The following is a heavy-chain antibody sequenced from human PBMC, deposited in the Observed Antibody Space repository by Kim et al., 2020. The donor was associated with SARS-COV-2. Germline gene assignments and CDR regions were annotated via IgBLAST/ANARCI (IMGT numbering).Heavy chain of an antibody. J-gene: IGHJ6*02. V-gene: IGHV3-48*03. Sequence: GGSLRLSCAASGFTFSSYEMNWVRQAPGKGLEWVSYISSSGGTIFYADSVKGRFTISRDNAKNSLYLQMNSLRAEDTAVYYCVLPAVRYGMDVWGQGTTVTVSS. CDR1: GFTFSSYE. D-gene: IGHD2-2*01. CDR2: ISSSGGTI. CDR3: VLPAVRYGMDV.